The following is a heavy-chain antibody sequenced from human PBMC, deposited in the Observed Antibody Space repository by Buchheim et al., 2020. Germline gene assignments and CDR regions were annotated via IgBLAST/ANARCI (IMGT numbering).Heavy chain of an antibody. V-gene: IGHV3-30*18. CDR3: AKEATGSGSYWLDY. Sequence: VQLVESGGGLVQPGGSLRLSCAASGFTFSSYSMNWVRQAPGKGLEWVAVISYDGSNKYYADSVKGRFTISRDNSKNTLYLQMNSLRAEDTAVYYCAKEATGSGSYWLDYWGQGTL. D-gene: IGHD3-10*01. CDR2: ISYDGSNK. CDR1: GFTFSSYS. J-gene: IGHJ4*02.